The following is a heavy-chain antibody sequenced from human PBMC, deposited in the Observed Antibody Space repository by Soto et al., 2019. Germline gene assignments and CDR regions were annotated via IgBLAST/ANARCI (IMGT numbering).Heavy chain of an antibody. CDR3: ARFETGYSSGWEQNGLDY. CDR2: INAGNGNT. CDR1: GYTFTSYA. J-gene: IGHJ4*02. Sequence: ASVKVSCKASGYTFTSYAMHWVRQAPGQRLEWMGWINAGNGNTKYSQKFQGRVTITRDTSASTAYMELSSLRSEDTAVYYCARFETGYSSGWEQNGLDYWGQGTLVTVSS. V-gene: IGHV1-3*01. D-gene: IGHD6-19*01.